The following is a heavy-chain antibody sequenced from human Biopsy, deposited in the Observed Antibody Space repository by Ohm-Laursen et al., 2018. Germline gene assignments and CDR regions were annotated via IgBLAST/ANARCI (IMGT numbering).Heavy chain of an antibody. D-gene: IGHD1-26*01. CDR3: ARHAPSYSGSYWGYFDL. V-gene: IGHV4-59*08. J-gene: IGHJ2*01. CDR1: GGSISSYY. CDR2: IYYTGST. Sequence: SQTLSLTCTVSGGSISSYYWSWIPQPPGKGLEWIGYIYYTGSTNYNPSLKSRVTISVDTSMNHLSLRLTSVTAADTAVYYCARHAPSYSGSYWGYFDLWGRGTLVTVSS.